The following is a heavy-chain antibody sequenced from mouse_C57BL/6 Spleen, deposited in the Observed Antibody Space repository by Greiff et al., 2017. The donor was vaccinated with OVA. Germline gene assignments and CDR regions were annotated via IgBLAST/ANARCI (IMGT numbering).Heavy chain of an antibody. CDR1: GYAFSSSW. V-gene: IGHV1-82*01. CDR2: IYPGDGDT. J-gene: IGHJ3*01. D-gene: IGHD2-4*01. Sequence: QVQLQQSGPELVKPGASVKISCKASGYAFSSSWMNWVKQRPGKGLEWIGRIYPGDGDTNYNGKFKGKATLTADKSSSTAYMQLSSLTSEDSAVYFCARLDIYYDYEGFAYWGQGTLVTVSA. CDR3: ARLDIYYDYEGFAY.